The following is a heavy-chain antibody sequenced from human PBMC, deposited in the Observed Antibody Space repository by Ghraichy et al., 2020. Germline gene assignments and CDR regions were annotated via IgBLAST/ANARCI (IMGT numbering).Heavy chain of an antibody. CDR1: GFSFRGSV. CDR2: IWYDGMKK. D-gene: IGHD3-22*01. Sequence: GGSLRLSCAASGFSFRGSVMHWVRQAPGKGLEWVAVIWYDGMKKYYADSVKGRFTISRDNSKNTLSLQMNSLRAEDTAVYYCARGSDYYETSGYILDFWGKGTLVTVSS. V-gene: IGHV3-33*01. J-gene: IGHJ4*02. CDR3: ARGSDYYETSGYILDF.